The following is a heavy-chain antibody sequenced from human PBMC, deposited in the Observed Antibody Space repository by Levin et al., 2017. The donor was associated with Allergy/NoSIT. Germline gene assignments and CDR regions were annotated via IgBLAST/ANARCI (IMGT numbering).Heavy chain of an antibody. CDR1: GFTFRSSE. Sequence: LSLTCAASGFTFRSSEMNWVRQAPGKGLEWVSYISSSGSTIYYADSVKGRFIISRDNAKNSLYLQMNSLRAEDTAAYYCARDQGEWTDAFDMWGQGTMVTVSS. CDR3: ARDQGEWTDAFDM. J-gene: IGHJ3*02. CDR2: ISSSGSTI. V-gene: IGHV3-48*03. D-gene: IGHD3-16*01.